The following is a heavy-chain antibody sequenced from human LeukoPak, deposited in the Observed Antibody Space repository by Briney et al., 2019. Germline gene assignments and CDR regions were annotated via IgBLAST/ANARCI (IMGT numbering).Heavy chain of an antibody. CDR2: IIPIFGTA. J-gene: IGHJ6*03. Sequence: VASVKVSCKASGDTFSNYAISWVRQAPGQGLEWMGRIIPIFGTANYAQKLQGRVTITADESTSTAHMELSSLTSEDTAVYYCARGGVHYYYYMDVWGTGTTVSVSS. CDR3: ARGGVHYYYYMDV. D-gene: IGHD2-8*01. V-gene: IGHV1-69*15. CDR1: GDTFSNYA.